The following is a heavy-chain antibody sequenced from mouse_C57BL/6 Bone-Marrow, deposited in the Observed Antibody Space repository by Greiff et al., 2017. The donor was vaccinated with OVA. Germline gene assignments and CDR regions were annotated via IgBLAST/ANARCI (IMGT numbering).Heavy chain of an antibody. CDR3: TRDHYYGSIFYAMDY. CDR1: GFTFSSYA. J-gene: IGHJ4*01. CDR2: ISSGGDYI. Sequence: EVQRVESGEGLVKPGGSLKLSCAASGFTFSSYAMSWVRQTPEKRLEWVAYISSGGDYIYYADTVKGRFTISRDNARNTLYLQRSSLKSEDTAMYYCTRDHYYGSIFYAMDYWGQGTSVTVSS. V-gene: IGHV5-9-1*02. D-gene: IGHD1-1*01.